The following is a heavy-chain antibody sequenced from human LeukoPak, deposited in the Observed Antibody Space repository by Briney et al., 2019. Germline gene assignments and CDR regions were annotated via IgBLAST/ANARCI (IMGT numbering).Heavy chain of an antibody. CDR1: GGSISSYY. D-gene: IGHD6-13*01. CDR2: MYYSGSS. V-gene: IGHV4-59*01. J-gene: IGHJ4*02. Sequence: SSETLSLTCTVSGGSISSYYWSWIRQPPGKGLEWIAHMYYSGSSKYNPYLKSRATISRDTSKNQFSLKLTSVTVADTAVYFCAREGVAAAGAFDNWGQGTLVTVSA. CDR3: AREGVAAAGAFDN.